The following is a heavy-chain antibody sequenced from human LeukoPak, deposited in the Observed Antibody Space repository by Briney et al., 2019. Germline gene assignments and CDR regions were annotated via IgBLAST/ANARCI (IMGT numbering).Heavy chain of an antibody. CDR1: GGSISSGDYY. Sequence: QTLSLTCTVFGGSISSGDYYWSWIRQPPGKGLEWIGYIYYSGSTYYNPSLKSRVTISVDTSKNQFSLKLSSVTAADTAVYYCARVGPSYDSSGYYFGYWGQGTLVTVSS. D-gene: IGHD3-22*01. V-gene: IGHV4-30-4*01. J-gene: IGHJ4*02. CDR2: IYYSGST. CDR3: ARVGPSYDSSGYYFGY.